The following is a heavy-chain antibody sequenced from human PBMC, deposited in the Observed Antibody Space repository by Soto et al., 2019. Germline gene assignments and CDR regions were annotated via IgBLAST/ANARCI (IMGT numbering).Heavy chain of an antibody. Sequence: DVQLVESGGGLVQPGRSLRLSCAASGFTFDDYAMHWVRQAPGKGLEWVSGISWKSGGSTYYADSVKGRFTISRDNSKNTLYMQMNSLRAEDTAVYYCAKLIAARMFGYFDYWGQGTLVTVSS. J-gene: IGHJ4*02. CDR1: GFTFDDYA. CDR2: ISWKSGGST. CDR3: AKLIAARMFGYFDY. D-gene: IGHD6-6*01. V-gene: IGHV3-23*04.